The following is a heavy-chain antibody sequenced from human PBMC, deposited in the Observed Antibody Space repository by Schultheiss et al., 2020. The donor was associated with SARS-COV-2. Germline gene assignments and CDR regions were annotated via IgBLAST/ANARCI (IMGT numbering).Heavy chain of an antibody. CDR1: GYTFTDYY. V-gene: IGHV1-2*04. CDR2: INPNSGGT. J-gene: IGHJ6*03. D-gene: IGHD1-1*01. CDR3: VRVQYNWNPDRGYYYMDV. Sequence: ASVKVSCKASGYTFTDYYMHWVRQAPGQGLDWMGWINPNSGGTNYAQNFQGWVTMTGDTSISTAYMELSSLRSDDTAVYYCVRVQYNWNPDRGYYYMDVWGKGTTVTVSS.